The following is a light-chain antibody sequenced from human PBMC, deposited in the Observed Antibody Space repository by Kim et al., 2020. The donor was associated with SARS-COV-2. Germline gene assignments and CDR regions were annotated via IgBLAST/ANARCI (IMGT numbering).Light chain of an antibody. CDR1: TLPEKQ. J-gene: IGLJ1*01. Sequence: SYELTQPPSLSVSPGQTARITCSGDTLPEKQTYWYQQKSGQAPLLVIYKDNERPSGIPGRFSGSSSGTTVTLTISGVQGEDDADYYCQSADGSGTYVFGT. CDR3: QSADGSGTYV. V-gene: IGLV3-25*03. CDR2: KDN.